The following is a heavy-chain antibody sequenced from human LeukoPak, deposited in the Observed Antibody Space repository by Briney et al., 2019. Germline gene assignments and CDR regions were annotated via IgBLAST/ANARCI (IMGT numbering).Heavy chain of an antibody. V-gene: IGHV1-2*02. CDR3: ARDLSTSSNWELDY. CDR1: GYTFSDYY. D-gene: IGHD1-1*01. J-gene: IGHJ4*02. Sequence: ASVKVSCKASGYTFSDYYTQWVRQAPGQGLEWMGWINPNSGGTRYAQHFQGRVTMTRDTSIGTVYMELSTLRSDDTAVYYCARDLSTSSNWELDYWGQGTLVTVSS. CDR2: INPNSGGT.